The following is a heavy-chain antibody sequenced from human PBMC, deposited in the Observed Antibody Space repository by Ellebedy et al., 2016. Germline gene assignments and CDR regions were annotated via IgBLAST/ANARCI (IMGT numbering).Heavy chain of an antibody. D-gene: IGHD4-17*01. CDR3: RQGHYADL. CDR1: GFTFSSYS. CDR2: ISFDGRSV. V-gene: IGHV3-30*03. Sequence: GESLKISXAASGFTFSSYSMNWVRQAPGWGLEWVAGISFDGRSVHFADSVKGRFTFSRDSSKNSVYLRMNNLRVEDTAVYYCRQGHYADLWGQGTLVTVSS. J-gene: IGHJ4*02.